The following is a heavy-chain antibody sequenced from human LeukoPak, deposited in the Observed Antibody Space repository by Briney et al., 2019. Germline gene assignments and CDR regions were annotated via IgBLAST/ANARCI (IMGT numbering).Heavy chain of an antibody. CDR1: GFTFSNNG. Sequence: GGSLRLSRAASGFTFSNNGMDWVRQAPGKGLGWVAVISYDGSNKYYADSVKGRFTISRDNSKNTLYLQMNSLRAEDTAVYYCAKSPSRYDFWSSYYSYFDYWGRGTLVTVSS. V-gene: IGHV3-30*18. CDR2: ISYDGSNK. CDR3: AKSPSRYDFWSSYYSYFDY. D-gene: IGHD3-3*01. J-gene: IGHJ4*02.